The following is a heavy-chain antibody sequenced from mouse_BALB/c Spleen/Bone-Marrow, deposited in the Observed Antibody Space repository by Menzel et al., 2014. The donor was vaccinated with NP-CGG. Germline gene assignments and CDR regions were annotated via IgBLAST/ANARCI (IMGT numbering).Heavy chain of an antibody. CDR1: GFTFSSFG. Sequence: EVQVVESGGGLVQPGGSRKLSCAASGFTFSSFGIHWVRQAPEKGLEWVAYISSGSSTIYYADTVKGRFTISRDNPKNTLFLQMTSLRSKDTAMYYCARSGYGDYYAMDYWGQGTSVTVSS. D-gene: IGHD2-10*02. CDR2: ISSGSSTI. CDR3: ARSGYGDYYAMDY. J-gene: IGHJ4*01. V-gene: IGHV5-17*02.